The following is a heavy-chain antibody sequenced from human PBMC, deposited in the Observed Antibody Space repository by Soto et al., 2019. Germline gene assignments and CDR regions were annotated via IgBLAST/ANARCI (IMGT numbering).Heavy chain of an antibody. CDR2: IYYSGST. CDR1: GGSISSGGYY. D-gene: IGHD1-7*01. Sequence: SETLSLTCTVSGGSISSGGYYWSWIRQHPGKGLEWIGYIYYSGSTYYNPSLKSRVTISVDTSKNQFSLKLSSVTAADTAVYYCARVAVPAAITGTTVDYWGQGTLVTVSS. V-gene: IGHV4-31*03. CDR3: ARVAVPAAITGTTVDY. J-gene: IGHJ4*02.